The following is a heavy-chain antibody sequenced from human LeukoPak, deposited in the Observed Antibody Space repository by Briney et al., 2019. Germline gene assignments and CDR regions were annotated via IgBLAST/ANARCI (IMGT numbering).Heavy chain of an antibody. J-gene: IGHJ4*02. V-gene: IGHV3-30*02. CDR2: XXXDGSNX. Sequence: GGSLRLSCAASGFTFSSYGMHWVRQAPGKXLXXXXXXXXDGSNXXXAXXXXGRXTISRXNSKNTLYLQMNSLRAEDTAVYYCAKATIXFLGSHHQNYFDYWGQGTLVTVSS. D-gene: IGHD7-27*01. CDR3: AKATIXFLGSHHQNYFDY. CDR1: GFTFSSYG.